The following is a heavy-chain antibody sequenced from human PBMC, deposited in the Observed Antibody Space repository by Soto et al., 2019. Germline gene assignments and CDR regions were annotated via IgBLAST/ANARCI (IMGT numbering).Heavy chain of an antibody. CDR2: IDPSDSYT. CDR3: ARLAMATRRECYVMDF. Sequence: GESLKVSCKGSGYSFTSYWISWVRQMPGKGLEWMGRIDPSDSYTNYSPSFQGHVTIPADKSISTAYLQWSSLRASDTAMYYCARLAMATRRECYVMDFWGQGTTVTVS. D-gene: IGHD5-12*01. J-gene: IGHJ6*02. V-gene: IGHV5-10-1*01. CDR1: GYSFTSYW.